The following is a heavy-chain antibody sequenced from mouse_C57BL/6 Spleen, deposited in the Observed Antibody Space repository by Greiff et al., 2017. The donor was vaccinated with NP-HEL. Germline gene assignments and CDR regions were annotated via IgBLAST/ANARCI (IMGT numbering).Heavy chain of an antibody. Sequence: VQLQQSGPGLVQPSQSLSITCTVSGFSLTSYGVHWVRQSPGKGLEWLGVIWSGGSTDYNAAFISRLSISKDNSKSQVFFKMNSLQADDTAIYYCARGGLSYYYGSSCYFDYWGQSTTLTVSS. CDR1: GFSLTSYG. CDR3: ARGGLSYYYGSSCYFDY. D-gene: IGHD1-1*01. CDR2: IWSGGST. V-gene: IGHV2-2*01. J-gene: IGHJ2*01.